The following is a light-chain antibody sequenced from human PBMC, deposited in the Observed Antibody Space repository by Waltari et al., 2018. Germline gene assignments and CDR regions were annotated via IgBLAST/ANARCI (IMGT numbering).Light chain of an antibody. CDR2: DAS. Sequence: DIQMTQSPSSLSASVGDRVTITCQASQDTNIYLNWYQQKPGTAPKLLIYDASSLETGVPSRFSGSGSETHFTFTISSLQPEDVATYYCQQFEIDPFTFGPGTKVEIK. CDR1: QDTNIY. J-gene: IGKJ3*01. CDR3: QQFEIDPFT. V-gene: IGKV1-33*01.